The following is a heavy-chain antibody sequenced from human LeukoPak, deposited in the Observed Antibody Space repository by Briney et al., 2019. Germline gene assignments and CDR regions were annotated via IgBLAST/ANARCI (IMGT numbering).Heavy chain of an antibody. Sequence: ASVKVSCKASGGTFSSYAISWVRQAPGQGLEWMGGIIPIFGTANYAQKFQGRVTITADKSTSTAYMELSSLRSEDTAVYYCARGYDSSGSPSPYYYYYYMDVWGKGTTVTVSS. V-gene: IGHV1-69*06. J-gene: IGHJ6*03. D-gene: IGHD3-22*01. CDR3: ARGYDSSGSPSPYYYYYYMDV. CDR2: IIPIFGTA. CDR1: GGTFSSYA.